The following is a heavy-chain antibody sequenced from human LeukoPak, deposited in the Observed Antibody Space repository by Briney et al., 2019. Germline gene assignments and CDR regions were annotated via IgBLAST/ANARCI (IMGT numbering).Heavy chain of an antibody. D-gene: IGHD3-10*01. CDR1: GFTFDDYA. CDR2: ISGDGGST. V-gene: IGHV3-43*02. J-gene: IGHJ4*02. CDR3: AKSATMVRGPFDY. Sequence: GGSLRLSCAASGFTFDDYAMHWVRQAPGRGLEWVSLISGDGGSTYYADSVKGRFTISRDNSKNTLYLQMNSLRAEDTAVYYCAKSATMVRGPFDYWGQGTLVTVSS.